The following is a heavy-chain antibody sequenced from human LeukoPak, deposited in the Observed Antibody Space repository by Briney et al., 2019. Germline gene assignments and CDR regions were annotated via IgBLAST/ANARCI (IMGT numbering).Heavy chain of an antibody. J-gene: IGHJ6*03. D-gene: IGHD3-10*01. Sequence: GSLRLSCAASEFTFTSYSMNWVRQPPGKGLEWIGEINHSGSTNYNPSLKSRVTISVDTSKNQFSLKLSSVTAADTAVYYCARGQPLLWFGELWHYYYYMDVWGKGTTVTVSS. CDR2: INHSGST. CDR3: ARGQPLLWFGELWHYYYYMDV. CDR1: EFTFTSYS. V-gene: IGHV4-34*01.